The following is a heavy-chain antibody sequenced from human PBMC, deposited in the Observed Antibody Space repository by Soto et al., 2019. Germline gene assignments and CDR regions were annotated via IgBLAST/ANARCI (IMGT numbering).Heavy chain of an antibody. D-gene: IGHD6-13*01. J-gene: IGHJ5*02. CDR2: MNPNSGNT. Sequence: ASVKVSCKASGYTFTSYDINWVRQATGQGLEWMGWMNPNSGNTGYAQKFQGRVTMTRNTSISTAYMELSSLRSEDTAVYYCARVGLPQQLVHGWFDPWGQGTLVTVSS. CDR3: ARVGLPQQLVHGWFDP. V-gene: IGHV1-8*01. CDR1: GYTFTSYD.